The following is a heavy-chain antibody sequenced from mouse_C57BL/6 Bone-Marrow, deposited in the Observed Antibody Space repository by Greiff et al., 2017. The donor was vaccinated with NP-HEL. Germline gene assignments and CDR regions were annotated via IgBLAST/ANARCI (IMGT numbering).Heavy chain of an antibody. CDR2: ISSGSSTI. CDR1: GFTFSDYG. V-gene: IGHV5-17*01. J-gene: IGHJ2*01. D-gene: IGHD1-1*01. CDR3: ATLTTDDY. Sequence: EVQLVESGGGLVKPGGSLKLSCAASGFTFSDYGMHWVRQAPEKGLEWVAYISSGSSTIYYADKVKGRFTITRDKAKNTLFLQVTSLRSEDTAMYYCATLTTDDYWGQGTTLTVSS.